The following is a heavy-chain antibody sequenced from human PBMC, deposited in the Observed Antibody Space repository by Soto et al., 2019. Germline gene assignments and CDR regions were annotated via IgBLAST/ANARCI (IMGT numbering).Heavy chain of an antibody. J-gene: IGHJ4*02. V-gene: IGHV3-21*01. CDR2: ISKSDYT. CDR3: AREDSIIIPAVSDF. Sequence: GGSLRLSCTVSGFAFNNYGINWVRQAPGKGLEWVSSISKSDYTYYSDSVKGRFTISRDNTKNSVSLQMNTLRVEDTAVYYCAREDSIIIPAVSDFWGQGTLVTVSS. D-gene: IGHD2-2*01. CDR1: GFAFNNYG.